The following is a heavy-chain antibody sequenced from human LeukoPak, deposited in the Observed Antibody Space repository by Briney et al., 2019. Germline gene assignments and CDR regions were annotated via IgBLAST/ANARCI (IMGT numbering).Heavy chain of an antibody. CDR3: ARDASRYYDAGDY. Sequence: SQTLSLTCTVSGGSISSGSYYWSWIRQPAGKGLEWIGRIYTSGSTNYNPSLKSRVTISVDTSKTQFSLKLSSVTAADTAVYYCARDASRYYDAGDYWGQGTLVTVSS. CDR1: GGSISSGSYY. V-gene: IGHV4-61*02. D-gene: IGHD3-22*01. CDR2: IYTSGST. J-gene: IGHJ4*02.